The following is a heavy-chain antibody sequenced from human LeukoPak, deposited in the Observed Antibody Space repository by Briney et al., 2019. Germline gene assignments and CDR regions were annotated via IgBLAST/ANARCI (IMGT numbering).Heavy chain of an antibody. CDR2: IRSKAYGGTT. CDR3: TRGGTETGDY. V-gene: IGHV3-49*03. D-gene: IGHD1-14*01. J-gene: IGHJ4*02. CDR1: GFTFSGYA. Sequence: SLSLSCTAYGFTFSGYAMSWFRQAPGKGLEWVGFIRSKAYGGTTEYAASVKGRFTISRDDSKSIAYLQMNSLKTEDTAVYYCTRGGTETGDYWGQGTLVTVSS.